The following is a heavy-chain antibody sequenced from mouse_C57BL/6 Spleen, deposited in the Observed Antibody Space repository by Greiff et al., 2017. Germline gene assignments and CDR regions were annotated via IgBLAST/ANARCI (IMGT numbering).Heavy chain of an antibody. CDR1: GYSFTGYY. V-gene: IGHV1-42*01. D-gene: IGHD2-5*01. CDR2: INPSTGGT. J-gene: IGHJ3*01. CDR3: ARLSNYGFAY. Sequence: VPLKQSGPELVKPGASVKISCKASGYSFTGYYMNWVKQSPEKRLEWIGEINPSTGGTTYNQKFKAKATLTVDKYSSTAYMQLKSLTSEDSAVYYCARLSNYGFAYWGQGTLVTVSA.